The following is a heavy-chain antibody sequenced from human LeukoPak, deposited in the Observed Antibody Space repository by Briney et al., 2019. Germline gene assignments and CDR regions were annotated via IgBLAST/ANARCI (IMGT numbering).Heavy chain of an antibody. CDR2: VDPEDGET. CDR3: ARVGPGSPDDAFDI. Sequence: GASVKVSCKASGYTFTDYYMHWVQQAPGEGLEWMGRVDPEDGETIYAEKFQGRVTITADTSTDTAYMELSSLRSEDTAVYYCARVGPGSPDDAFDIWGQGTMVTVSS. D-gene: IGHD2-2*01. CDR1: GYTFTDYY. V-gene: IGHV1-69-2*01. J-gene: IGHJ3*02.